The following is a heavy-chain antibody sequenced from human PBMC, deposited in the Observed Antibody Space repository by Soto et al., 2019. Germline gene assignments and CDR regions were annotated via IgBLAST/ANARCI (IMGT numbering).Heavy chain of an antibody. J-gene: IGHJ4*02. CDR2: ISSSGSTI. CDR1: GFTFISYE. D-gene: IGHD6-19*01. Sequence: AGSLRLSCAASGFTFISYEMNGVRQAPGKGLEWVSYISSSGSTIYYADSVKGRFTISRDNAKNSLYLQMNSLRAEDTAVYYCARGLVAGTYGYWGQGTLVTVSS. V-gene: IGHV3-48*03. CDR3: ARGLVAGTYGY.